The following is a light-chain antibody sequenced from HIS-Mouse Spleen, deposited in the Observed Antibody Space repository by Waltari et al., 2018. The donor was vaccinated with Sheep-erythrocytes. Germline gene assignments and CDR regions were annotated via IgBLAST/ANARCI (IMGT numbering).Light chain of an antibody. V-gene: IGLV2-23*01. J-gene: IGLJ3*02. CDR1: SSDVGSYNL. CDR3: CSYAGSSTPWV. Sequence: QYALTQPRSVSGSPGQSVTISCTGPSSDVGSYNLFSFYQQHPGKAPKLLIYEGSKRPSGVSNRVSGSKSGNTASLTISGLQAEDEADYYCCSYAGSSTPWVFGGGTKLTVL. CDR2: EGS.